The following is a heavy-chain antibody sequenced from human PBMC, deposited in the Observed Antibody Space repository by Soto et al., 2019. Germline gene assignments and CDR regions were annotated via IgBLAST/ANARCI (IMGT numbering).Heavy chain of an antibody. J-gene: IGHJ6*03. Sequence: SVKVSCKASGGTFSSYTISWVRQAPGQGLEWMGRIIPILGIANYAQKFQGRVTITADKSTSTAYMELSSLRSEDTAVYYCASSTRTFLEAAYYYYMDVWGKGTTVTVSS. CDR3: ASSTRTFLEAAYYYYMDV. V-gene: IGHV1-69*02. D-gene: IGHD3-3*01. CDR1: GGTFSSYT. CDR2: IIPILGIA.